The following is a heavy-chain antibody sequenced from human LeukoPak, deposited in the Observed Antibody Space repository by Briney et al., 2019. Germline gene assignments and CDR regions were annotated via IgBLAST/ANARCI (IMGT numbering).Heavy chain of an antibody. CDR2: IWSDGSIK. CDR1: GFTFNTYG. J-gene: IGHJ4*02. D-gene: IGHD3-16*01. CDR3: ARDLYADYVWGSFDY. V-gene: IGHV3-33*01. Sequence: PGGSLRLSCAASGFTFNTYGMHWVRQAPGKGLEWVAVIWSDGSIKYYADSVKGRFTISRDNSKNTLYLQMNSLRAEDTAVYYCARDLYADYVWGSFDYWGQGTLVTVSS.